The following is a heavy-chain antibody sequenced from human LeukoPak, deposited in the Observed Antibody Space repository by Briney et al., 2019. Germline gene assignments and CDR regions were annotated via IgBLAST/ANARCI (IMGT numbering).Heavy chain of an antibody. J-gene: IGHJ4*02. D-gene: IGHD3-3*01. V-gene: IGHV1-8*02. CDR2: MNPNSGNT. CDR3: ARGRVQGRFLEY. Sequence: ASVKVSCKASGYTFTGYYMHWVRQATGQGLEWMGWMNPNSGNTGYAQKFQGRVTMTRNTSISTAYMELSSLRSEDTAVYYCARGRVQGRFLEYWGQGTLVTVSS. CDR1: GYTFTGYY.